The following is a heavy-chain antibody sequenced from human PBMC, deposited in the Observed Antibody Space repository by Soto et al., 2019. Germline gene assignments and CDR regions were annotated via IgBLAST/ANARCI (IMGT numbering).Heavy chain of an antibody. V-gene: IGHV3-7*03. CDR1: GFTFSSYW. Sequence: GGSLRLSCAASGFTFSSYWMSWVRQAPGKGLEWVANIKQDGSEKYYVDSVKGRFTISRDNAKNSLYLQMNSLRAEDTAVYYCARVGVEYGDYVDYYYGMDVWGQGTTVTVSS. CDR3: ARVGVEYGDYVDYYYGMDV. D-gene: IGHD4-17*01. J-gene: IGHJ6*02. CDR2: IKQDGSEK.